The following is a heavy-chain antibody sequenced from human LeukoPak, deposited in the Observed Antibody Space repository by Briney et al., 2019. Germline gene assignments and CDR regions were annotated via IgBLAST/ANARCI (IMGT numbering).Heavy chain of an antibody. CDR1: GFTFDDYA. Sequence: GGSLRLSCAASGFTFDDYAMHWVRQAPGKGLEWVSGISWNSGSIGYADPVKGRFAISRDNAKNSLYLQMNSLRAEDTAVYYCARGGTLGYCSSTSCYPFDYWGQGTLVTVSS. V-gene: IGHV3-9*01. D-gene: IGHD2-2*01. CDR2: ISWNSGSI. J-gene: IGHJ4*02. CDR3: ARGGTLGYCSSTSCYPFDY.